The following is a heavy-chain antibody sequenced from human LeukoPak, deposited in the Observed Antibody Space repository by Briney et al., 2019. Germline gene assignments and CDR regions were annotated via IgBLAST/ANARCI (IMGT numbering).Heavy chain of an antibody. D-gene: IGHD2-2*01. CDR1: GGTFSSYA. V-gene: IGHV1-69*01. J-gene: IGHJ5*02. CDR3: ARVLYRCSSTSCYVMMGEAFDP. CDR2: HIPIFGPA. Sequence: SVKVSCKASGGTFSSYAISWVRQAPGQGLEWMGGHIPIFGPANYAQKLQGRVTITADESTSTAYMELSSLRSEDTAVYYCARVLYRCSSTSCYVMMGEAFDPWGQGTLVTVSS.